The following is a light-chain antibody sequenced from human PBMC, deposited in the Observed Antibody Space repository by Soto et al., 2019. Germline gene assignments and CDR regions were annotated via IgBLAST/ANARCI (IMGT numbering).Light chain of an antibody. Sequence: DIVMTQSPDSLAGSLGERATINCKSSQSVLYSSNNKNNLAWYQQKPGQPPKLLIYWASTRESGVPDRFSGSGSGTDFTLTISSLQAEDVAVYYCQQYYSTPLTFGPGTKVDIK. CDR2: WAS. J-gene: IGKJ3*01. V-gene: IGKV4-1*01. CDR1: QSVLYSSNNKNN. CDR3: QQYYSTPLT.